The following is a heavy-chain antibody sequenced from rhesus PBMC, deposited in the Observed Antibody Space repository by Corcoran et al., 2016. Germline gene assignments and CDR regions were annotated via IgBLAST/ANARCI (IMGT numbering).Heavy chain of an antibody. V-gene: IGHV4-169*01. CDR3: VRGQRGLLLFDY. CDR2: LYSSGSST. J-gene: IGHJ4*01. Sequence: QLQLQESGPGLVKPSETLSVTCAVSGGSISSSYWSWIRQAPGKGLEWIGYLYSSGSSTHYNPSLKSRVTLSVDTSQNQFSLKLSSVTAADTAVYYCVRGQRGLLLFDYWGQGVLVTVSS. D-gene: IGHD2-33*01. CDR1: GGSISSSY.